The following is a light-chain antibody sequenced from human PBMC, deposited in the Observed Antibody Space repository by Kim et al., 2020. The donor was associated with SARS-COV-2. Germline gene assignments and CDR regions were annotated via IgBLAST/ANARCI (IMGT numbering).Light chain of an antibody. V-gene: IGKV3-20*01. Sequence: DIVLTQSPGTLSLSPGEGATLSCRTSQGVGSNSLAWYQQQPGQAPRLLIYDASSRASGIPDRFSGSGSGTDFTLTISSLEPEDFAVYYCQQYDGSPRSFGQGTKVDIK. J-gene: IGKJ1*01. CDR3: QQYDGSPRS. CDR2: DAS. CDR1: QGVGSNS.